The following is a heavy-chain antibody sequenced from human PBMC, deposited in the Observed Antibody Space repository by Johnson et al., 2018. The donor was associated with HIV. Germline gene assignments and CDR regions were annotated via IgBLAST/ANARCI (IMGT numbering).Heavy chain of an antibody. CDR2: ISYDGSNK. J-gene: IGHJ3*02. Sequence: VQLVESGGGVVQPGRSLRLSCAASGFTFSSYAMHWVRQAPGKGLEWVAVISYDGSNKYYADSVKGRFTISRENAKNSLYLQMNSLRAEDTAVYYCAKGQGSSRTYAFDIWGQGTMVTVSS. D-gene: IGHD6-13*01. CDR3: AKGQGSSRTYAFDI. CDR1: GFTFSSYA. V-gene: IGHV3-30*04.